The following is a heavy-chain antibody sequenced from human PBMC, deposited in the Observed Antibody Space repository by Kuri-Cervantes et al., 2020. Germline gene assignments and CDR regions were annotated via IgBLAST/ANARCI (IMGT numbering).Heavy chain of an antibody. CDR1: GFTFSSYS. Sequence: GESLKISCAASGFTFSSYSMNWVRQAPGKGLEWVSSISSSSSYIYYADSVKGRFTISRDNAKNSLYLQMNSLRAEDTAVYYCARFLYLGNFDYWGQGTLVTVSS. CDR2: ISSSSSYI. J-gene: IGHJ4*02. CDR3: ARFLYLGNFDY. D-gene: IGHD1-14*01. V-gene: IGHV3-21*03.